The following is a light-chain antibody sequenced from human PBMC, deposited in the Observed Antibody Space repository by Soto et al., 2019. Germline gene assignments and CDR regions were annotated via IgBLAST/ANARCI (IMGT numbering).Light chain of an antibody. V-gene: IGKV1-33*01. CDR1: QDISNH. CDR3: HQYDNLPQT. CDR2: DAS. J-gene: IGKJ2*01. Sequence: DIQMTQFPSALSASVGDRVTITCQASQDISNHLNWYQQKSGKAPNLLIYDASNLDIEVPSRFSGSGSATDSRFTISSLQPEDIATYYCHQYDNLPQTFGQGTTLEIK.